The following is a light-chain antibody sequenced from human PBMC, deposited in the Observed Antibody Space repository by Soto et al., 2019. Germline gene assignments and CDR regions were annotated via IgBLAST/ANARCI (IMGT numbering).Light chain of an antibody. J-gene: IGLJ1*01. CDR2: EGD. Sequence: QSVLTQPASVSGSPGQSITISCTGSLSDVGGYNLVSWYQQHPGKVPKLMIYEGDKRPAGVSNRFSGSKSGNTASLTISGLQPEDAANYYCCAYAGSPLVFGSGTKLTVL. CDR1: LSDVGGYNL. V-gene: IGLV2-23*01. CDR3: CAYAGSPLV.